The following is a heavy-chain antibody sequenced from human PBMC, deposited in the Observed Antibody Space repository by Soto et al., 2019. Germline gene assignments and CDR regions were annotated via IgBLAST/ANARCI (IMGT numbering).Heavy chain of an antibody. CDR2: ISAYNGNT. CDR3: ARWQQNNWFDP. J-gene: IGHJ5*02. V-gene: IGHV1-18*01. D-gene: IGHD6-13*01. Sequence: ASVKVSCKASGYTFTSYGISWVRQAPGQGLEWMGWISAYNGNTNYAQKLQGRVTMTTDTSKSQFSLKLSFVTAADTAVYYCARWQQNNWFDPWGQGTLVTVSS. CDR1: GYTFTSYG.